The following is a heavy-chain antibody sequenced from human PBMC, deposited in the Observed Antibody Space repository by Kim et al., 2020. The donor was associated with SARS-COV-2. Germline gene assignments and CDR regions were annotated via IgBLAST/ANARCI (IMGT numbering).Heavy chain of an antibody. J-gene: IGHJ6*02. CDR2: INHSGST. CDR3: ARGYGDYPDYYYGMDV. V-gene: IGHV4-34*01. D-gene: IGHD4-17*01. Sequence: SETLSLTCAVYGGSFSGYYWSWIRQPPGKGLEWIGEINHSGSTNYNPSLKSRVTISVDTSKNQFSLKLSSVTAADTAVYYCARGYGDYPDYYYGMDVWGQGTTVTVSS. CDR1: GGSFSGYY.